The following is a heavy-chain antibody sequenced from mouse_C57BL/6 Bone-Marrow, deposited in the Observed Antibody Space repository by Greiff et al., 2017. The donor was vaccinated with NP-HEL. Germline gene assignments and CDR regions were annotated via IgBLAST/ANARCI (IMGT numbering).Heavy chain of an antibody. CDR1: GYTFTSYW. CDR2: IHPNSGST. CDR3: ARYFPSYFDY. V-gene: IGHV1-64*01. J-gene: IGHJ2*01. Sequence: QVHVKQSGAELVKPGASVKLSCKASGYTFTSYWMHWVKQRPGQGLEWIGMIHPNSGSTNYNEKFKSKATLTVDKSSSTAYMQLSSLTSEDSAVYYCARYFPSYFDYWGQGTTLTVSS.